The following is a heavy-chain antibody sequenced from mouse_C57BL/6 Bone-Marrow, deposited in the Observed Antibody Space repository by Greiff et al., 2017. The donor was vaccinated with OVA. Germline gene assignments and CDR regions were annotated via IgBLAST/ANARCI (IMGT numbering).Heavy chain of an antibody. CDR3: ARGLLRSTCFDV. D-gene: IGHD1-1*01. CDR2: IHPTSGST. CDR1: GYTFTSYW. J-gene: IGHJ1*03. Sequence: QVQLQQPGAELVKPGASVKLSCKASGYTFTSYWMHWVKQRPGQGLAWIGMIHPTSGSTNYNEKFKSKATLTVDKSSSTAYMQLSSLTSEDAAVYCCARGLLRSTCFDVWGTGTTVTVSA. V-gene: IGHV1-64*01.